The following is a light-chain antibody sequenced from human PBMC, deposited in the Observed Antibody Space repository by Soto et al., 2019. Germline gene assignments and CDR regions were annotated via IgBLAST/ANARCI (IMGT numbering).Light chain of an antibody. CDR2: GAS. J-gene: IGKJ1*01. CDR3: QQYNDWSPT. Sequence: EIVMTQSPATLSVSPGERATLSCRASQSVSSNLAWYQQKPGQAPRLLIYGASTRATGGPARFGGSGSGTEFTLTISSLQSEDFAGYYCQQYNDWSPTFGQGTKVEIK. CDR1: QSVSSN. V-gene: IGKV3-15*01.